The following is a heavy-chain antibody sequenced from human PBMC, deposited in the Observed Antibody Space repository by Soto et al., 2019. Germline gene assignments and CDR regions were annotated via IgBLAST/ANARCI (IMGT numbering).Heavy chain of an antibody. CDR2: ISTDNGNT. J-gene: IGHJ4*02. Sequence: ASVKVSCKASGYTFTNSGISWVRQAPGQGLEWMGWISTDNGNTNYAQHLQGRVSMTTDTSTSTAYMDLSSLRSEDTAVYYCARGHKSGNYFLSYFDYWGQGTLVTVSS. CDR3: ARGHKSGNYFLSYFDY. V-gene: IGHV1-18*01. CDR1: GYTFTNSG. D-gene: IGHD1-26*01.